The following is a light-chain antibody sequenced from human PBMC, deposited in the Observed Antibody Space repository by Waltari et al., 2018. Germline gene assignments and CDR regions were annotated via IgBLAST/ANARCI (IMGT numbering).Light chain of an antibody. CDR1: QRVSSY. J-gene: IGKJ1*01. CDR2: HAS. CDR3: HQYVESPAT. Sequence: DTVLTQSPGTLSLSPGHSATFSCWASQRVSSYLAWSQQKPGRSPRLLIYHASTRATGIPDRFSGSGSETDFSLTISRLEPEDFAMYYCHQYVESPATFGQGTKVEIK. V-gene: IGKV3-20*01.